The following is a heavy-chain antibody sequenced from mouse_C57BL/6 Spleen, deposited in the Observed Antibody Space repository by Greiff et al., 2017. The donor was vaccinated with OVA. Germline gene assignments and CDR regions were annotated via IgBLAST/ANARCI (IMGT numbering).Heavy chain of an antibody. CDR3: RVYDGYYYFDY. CDR1: GYTFTSYW. D-gene: IGHD2-3*01. CDR2: IDPNSGGT. J-gene: IGHJ2*01. Sequence: VQVVESGAELVKPGASVKLSCKASGYTFTSYWMHWVKQRPGRGLEWIGRIDPNSGGTKYNEKFKSKATLTVDKPTSTAYMQLSSLTAEDSAVYYCRVYDGYYYFDYWGQGTTLTVAS. V-gene: IGHV1-72*01.